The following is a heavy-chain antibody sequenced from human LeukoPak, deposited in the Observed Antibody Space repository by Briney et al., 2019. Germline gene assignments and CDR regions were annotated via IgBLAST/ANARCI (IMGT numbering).Heavy chain of an antibody. CDR2: ISYDGSNK. CDR1: GFTFSSYG. CDR3: ATLWERSLFDN. Sequence: GGSLRLSCAASGFTFSSYGMHWVRQAPGKGLEWVAVISYDGSNKYYADSVKGRFTISRDNSKNTLYLQMNSLRAEDTAVYYCATLWERSLFDNWGQGTLVTVSS. V-gene: IGHV3-30*03. D-gene: IGHD1-26*01. J-gene: IGHJ4*02.